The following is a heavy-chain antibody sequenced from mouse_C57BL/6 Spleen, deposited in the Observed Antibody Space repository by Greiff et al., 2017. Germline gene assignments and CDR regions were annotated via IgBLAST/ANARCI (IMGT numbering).Heavy chain of an antibody. Sequence: VQLQQPGAELVKPGASVKMSCKASGYTFTSYWITWVKQRPGQGLEWIGDIYPGSGSTNYNEKFKSKATLTVDTSSSPAFMPISSLTSEGSAVYYCARDGKGDYWGQGTSVTVSS. CDR1: GYTFTSYW. CDR3: ARDGKGDY. J-gene: IGHJ4*01. D-gene: IGHD2-1*01. V-gene: IGHV1-55*01. CDR2: IYPGSGST.